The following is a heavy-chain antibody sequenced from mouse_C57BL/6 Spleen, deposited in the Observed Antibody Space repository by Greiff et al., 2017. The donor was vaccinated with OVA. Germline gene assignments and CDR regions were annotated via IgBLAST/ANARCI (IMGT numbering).Heavy chain of an antibody. D-gene: IGHD2-2*01. J-gene: IGHJ2*01. V-gene: IGHV1-72*01. Sequence: VQLQQPGAELVKPGASVKLSCKASGYTFTSYWMHWVKQRPGRGLEWIGRIDPNSGGTKYNEKFKSKATLTVDKPSSTAYMQLSSLTSEDSAVYDCARALYYGYDHFDYWGQGTTLTVSS. CDR1: GYTFTSYW. CDR3: ARALYYGYDHFDY. CDR2: IDPNSGGT.